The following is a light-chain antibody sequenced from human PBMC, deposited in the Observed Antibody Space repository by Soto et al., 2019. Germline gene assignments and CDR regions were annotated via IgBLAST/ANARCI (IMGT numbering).Light chain of an antibody. CDR1: QSLTTRN. J-gene: IGKJ5*01. CDR3: QQYGNSPNT. CDR2: GAS. V-gene: IGKV3-20*01. Sequence: EIVLTQSPGTLSLSPGERATLSCRASQSLTTRNLAWCQHIPGQAPRLLIYGASSRATGIPDRFSGSGSGTDFTLSVSGLEPEDFAVYYCQQYGNSPNTFGQGTRLEIK.